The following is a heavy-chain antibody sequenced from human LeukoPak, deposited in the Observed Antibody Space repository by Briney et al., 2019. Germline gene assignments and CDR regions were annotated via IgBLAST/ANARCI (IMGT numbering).Heavy chain of an antibody. CDR3: AHLIDSGSARYYFDY. Sequence: KESGPTLVKPTQTLTLTCTFSGFLLSTSGVGVGWIRQPPGKALEWLALIYWDDDKRYSPSLKSRLTITKDTSKNQVVLTMTNMDPADTATYYCAHLIDSGSARYYFDYWGQGILVTVSS. CDR2: IYWDDDK. J-gene: IGHJ4*02. CDR1: GFLLSTSGVG. V-gene: IGHV2-5*02. D-gene: IGHD3-10*01.